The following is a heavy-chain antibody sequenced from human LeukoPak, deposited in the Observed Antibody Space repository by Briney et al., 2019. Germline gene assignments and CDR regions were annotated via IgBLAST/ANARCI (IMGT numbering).Heavy chain of an antibody. J-gene: IGHJ4*02. D-gene: IGHD6-19*01. V-gene: IGHV3-21*01. CDR1: GFTFSSYS. CDR3: ARAGGQWPDYYFDY. Sequence: KPGGSLRLSCAASGFTFSSYSMNWVRQAPGKGLEWVSSISSSSSYIYYADSVKGRFTISRDNAKNSLYLQMNSLRAEDTAVYYCARAGGQWPDYYFDYWGQGTLVTVSS. CDR2: ISSSSSYI.